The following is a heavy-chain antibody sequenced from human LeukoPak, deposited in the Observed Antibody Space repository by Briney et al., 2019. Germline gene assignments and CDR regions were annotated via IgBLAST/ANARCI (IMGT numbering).Heavy chain of an antibody. D-gene: IGHD1-26*01. CDR1: GYTFTSYG. V-gene: IGHV1-18*01. CDR2: ISAYNGNT. J-gene: IGHJ4*02. CDR3: ARDLGFIVGARGGGLGDY. Sequence: ASVKVSCKASGYTFTSYGISWVRQAPGQGLKWMGWISAYNGNTNYAQKLQGRVTMTTDTSTSTAYMELRSLRSDDTAVYYCARDLGFIVGARGGGLGDYWGQGTLVTVSS.